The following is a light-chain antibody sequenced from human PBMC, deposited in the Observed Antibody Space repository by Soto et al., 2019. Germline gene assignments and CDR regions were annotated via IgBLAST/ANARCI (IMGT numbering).Light chain of an antibody. V-gene: IGKV1-9*01. CDR2: AAS. J-gene: IGKJ5*01. CDR1: QGISNS. Sequence: DIHLTQSPSFLSASVGDRVIITCRASQGISNSLAWYQQKPGKAPKLLIYAASTLHSGVPSRFSGSGSGTELTLTISSLQPEDVATYYCPQVNSYPITFGQGTRLEIK. CDR3: PQVNSYPIT.